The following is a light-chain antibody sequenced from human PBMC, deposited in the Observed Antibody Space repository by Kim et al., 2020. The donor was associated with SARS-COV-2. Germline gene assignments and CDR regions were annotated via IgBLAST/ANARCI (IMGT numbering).Light chain of an antibody. CDR3: QVWDSTTTV. CDR2: QDA. CDR1: KLGEKY. Sequence: VSPGQTASITCSGDKLGEKYVCWYQQKPGLSPVVVIYQDAMRPSGIPERFSGSNSGNTATLTISETQAMDEADYYCQVWDSTTTVFGGGTQLTVL. V-gene: IGLV3-1*01. J-gene: IGLJ2*01.